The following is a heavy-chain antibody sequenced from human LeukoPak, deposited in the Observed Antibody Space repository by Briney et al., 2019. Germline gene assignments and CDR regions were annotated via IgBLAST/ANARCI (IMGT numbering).Heavy chain of an antibody. D-gene: IGHD6-19*01. CDR2: INPNSGGT. Sequence: ASVKVSCKASGYTFTGYYMHWVRQAPGQGLEWMGWINPNSGGTNYAQKFQGRGTMTRDTSISTAYMELSRLRSDDTAVYYCARGGRGPRIAVAGTVFYYWGQGTLVTVSS. V-gene: IGHV1-2*02. J-gene: IGHJ4*02. CDR1: GYTFTGYY. CDR3: ARGGRGPRIAVAGTVFYY.